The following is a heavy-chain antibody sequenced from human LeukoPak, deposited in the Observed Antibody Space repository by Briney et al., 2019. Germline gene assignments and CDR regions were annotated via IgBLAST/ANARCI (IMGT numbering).Heavy chain of an antibody. CDR3: ARVSDSSGWYGPLYYYYYYMDV. CDR2: INHSGST. V-gene: IGHV4-34*01. J-gene: IGHJ6*03. Sequence: SETLSLTCAVYGGSLSGYYWSWIRQPPGKGLEWIGEINHSGSTNYNPSLKSRVTISVDTSKNQFSLKLSSVTAADTAVYYCARVSDSSGWYGPLYYYYYYMDVWGKGTTVTISS. D-gene: IGHD6-19*01. CDR1: GGSLSGYY.